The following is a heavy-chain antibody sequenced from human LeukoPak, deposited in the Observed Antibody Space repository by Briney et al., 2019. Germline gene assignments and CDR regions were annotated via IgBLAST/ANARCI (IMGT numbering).Heavy chain of an antibody. CDR3: TRDYGVLFDY. CDR1: GFTFSSYA. D-gene: IGHD4-17*01. V-gene: IGHV3-73*01. Sequence: PGGSLRLSCAASGFTFSSYAMSWVRQASGKGLEWVGRIRSKANSYATSSAASVKGRFTISRDDSKNTAYLQMNSLKTEDTAVYYCTRDYGVLFDYWGQGTLVTVSS. J-gene: IGHJ4*02. CDR2: IRSKANSYAT.